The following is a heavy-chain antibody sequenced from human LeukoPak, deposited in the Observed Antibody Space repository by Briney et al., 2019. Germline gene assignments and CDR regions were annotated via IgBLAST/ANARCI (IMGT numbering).Heavy chain of an antibody. J-gene: IGHJ3*02. CDR1: GFTFDDYG. Sequence: GGSLRLSCAASGFTFDDYGMSWVRQAPGKGLEWVSGINWNGGRTGYADSVKGRLTISRDNAKNSLYLQMNSLRAEDTALYHCARAVSSSGLGAFDIWGQGTMVTVSS. CDR3: ARAVSSSGLGAFDI. V-gene: IGHV3-20*01. D-gene: IGHD6-6*01. CDR2: INWNGGRT.